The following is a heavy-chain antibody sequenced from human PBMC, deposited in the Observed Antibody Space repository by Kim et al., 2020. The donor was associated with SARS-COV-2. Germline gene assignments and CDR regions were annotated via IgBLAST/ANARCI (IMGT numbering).Heavy chain of an antibody. J-gene: IGHJ6*03. V-gene: IGHV4-30-2*01. CDR3: ARGRDDYGDYSYYYYMDV. Sequence: SRVTISVDRSKNQFSLKLSSVTAADTAVYYCARGRDDYGDYSYYYYMDVWGKGTTVTVSS. D-gene: IGHD4-17*01.